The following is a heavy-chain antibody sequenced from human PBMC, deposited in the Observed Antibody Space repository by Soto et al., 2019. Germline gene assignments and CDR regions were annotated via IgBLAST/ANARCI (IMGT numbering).Heavy chain of an antibody. CDR2: ISYDGSNK. Sequence: QVQLVESGGGVVQPGRSLRLSCAASGFTFSSYAMHWVRQAPGKGLEWVAVISYDGSNKYYADSVKGRFTISRDNSKNTRYLQMNSLRAEDTVVYYCARDPMGRYYGSGSYYFDYWGQGTLVTVSS. CDR3: ARDPMGRYYGSGSYYFDY. J-gene: IGHJ4*02. D-gene: IGHD3-10*01. V-gene: IGHV3-30-3*01. CDR1: GFTFSSYA.